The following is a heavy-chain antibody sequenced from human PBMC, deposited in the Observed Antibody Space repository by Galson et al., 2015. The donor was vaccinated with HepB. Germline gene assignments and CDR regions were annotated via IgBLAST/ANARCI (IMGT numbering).Heavy chain of an antibody. D-gene: IGHD5-18*01. CDR3: AKSIGDTAMVIDY. V-gene: IGHV3-30*18. CDR1: GFIFSSYG. Sequence: SLRLSCATSGFIFSSYGMHWVRQAPGKGLEWVAVISYDGSNKYYGDSVKGRITISRDNSRKTLFLQMSSLRTEDTAVYYCAKSIGDTAMVIDYWGQGTLVTVSS. J-gene: IGHJ4*02. CDR2: ISYDGSNK.